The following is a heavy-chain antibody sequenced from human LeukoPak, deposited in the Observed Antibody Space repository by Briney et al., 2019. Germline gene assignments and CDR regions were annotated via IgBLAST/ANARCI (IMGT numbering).Heavy chain of an antibody. CDR1: GYTFTGYY. CDR2: INPNSGGT. Sequence: AASVKVSCKASGYTFTGYYMHWVRQAPGQGLEWMGWINPNSGGTNYAQKFQGRVTMTRDTSISTAYMELSRLRSDDTAVYYCARYCSGGSCYLDDAFDIWGQGTMVTVSS. J-gene: IGHJ3*02. D-gene: IGHD2-15*01. V-gene: IGHV1-2*02. CDR3: ARYCSGGSCYLDDAFDI.